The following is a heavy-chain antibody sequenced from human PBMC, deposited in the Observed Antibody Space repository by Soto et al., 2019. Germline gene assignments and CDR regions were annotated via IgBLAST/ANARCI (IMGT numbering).Heavy chain of an antibody. V-gene: IGHV3-7*04. CDR3: ARLGGTDYYDSSVYYYYGMDV. CDR1: GFTFSSYW. J-gene: IGHJ6*02. CDR2: IKQDGSEK. D-gene: IGHD3-22*01. Sequence: EVQLVESGGGLVQPGGSLRLSCAASGFTFSSYWMSWVRQAPGKGLEWVANIKQDGSEKYYVDSVKGRFTISRDNAKNSLYLQMNSLIAEDTAVYYCARLGGTDYYDSSVYYYYGMDVWGQGTTVTVSS.